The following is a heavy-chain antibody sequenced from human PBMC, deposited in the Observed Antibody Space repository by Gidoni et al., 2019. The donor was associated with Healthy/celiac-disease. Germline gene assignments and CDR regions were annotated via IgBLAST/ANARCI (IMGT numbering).Heavy chain of an antibody. J-gene: IGHJ4*02. D-gene: IGHD3-22*01. CDR3: AREDDYYDSSGYGYLDY. CDR1: GGSTSSGSYY. CDR2: IYTSGST. Sequence: QVQLQESGPGLVKPSQTLSLTCTVTGGSTSSGSYYWSWIRQPAGKGLEWIGRIYTSGSTNYNPSLKSRVTMSVDTSKNQFSLKLSSVTAADTAVYYCAREDDYYDSSGYGYLDYWGQGTLVTVSS. V-gene: IGHV4-61*02.